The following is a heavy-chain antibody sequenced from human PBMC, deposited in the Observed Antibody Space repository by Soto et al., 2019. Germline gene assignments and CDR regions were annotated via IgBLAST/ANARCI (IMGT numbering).Heavy chain of an antibody. CDR3: ALKHSSSWAYYYYYMDV. CDR1: GFPFRSYW. D-gene: IGHD6-13*01. CDR2: ISSDGSST. J-gene: IGHJ6*03. V-gene: IGHV3-74*01. Sequence: GGALRISCAASGFPFRSYWMHLVRQGPGKGLAWVARISSDGSSTSYADSVKGRFTISRDNAKNTLYLQMYSLRAEDTAVYYCALKHSSSWAYYYYYMDVWGKGTTVTVSS.